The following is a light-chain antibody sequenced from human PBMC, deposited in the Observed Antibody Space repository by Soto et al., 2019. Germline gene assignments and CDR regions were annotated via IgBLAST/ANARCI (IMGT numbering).Light chain of an antibody. CDR3: SSYTSSTTLGV. Sequence: QSALTQPASVSGSPGQSITISCTGTNSDVGGYDYVSWYQQHPGKAPKLMIYEVSHRPSGVSNRFSGSRSGNTASLTISGLQAEDEAEYYCSSYTSSTTLGVFGGGTQLTVL. J-gene: IGLJ7*01. V-gene: IGLV2-14*01. CDR2: EVS. CDR1: NSDVGGYDY.